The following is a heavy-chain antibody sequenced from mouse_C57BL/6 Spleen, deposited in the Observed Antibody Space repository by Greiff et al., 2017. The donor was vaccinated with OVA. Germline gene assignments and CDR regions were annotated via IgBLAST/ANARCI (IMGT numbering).Heavy chain of an antibody. J-gene: IGHJ2*01. CDR1: GFNIKDYY. D-gene: IGHD1-1*01. Sequence: EVMLVESGAELVRPGASVKLSCTASGFNIKDYYMHWVKQRPEQGLEWIGRIDPEDGDTEYAPKFQGKATMTADTSSNTAYLQLSSLTSEDTAVYYCTTLYYGSSSDYYFDYWGQGTTLTVSS. CDR3: TTLYYGSSSDYYFDY. CDR2: IDPEDGDT. V-gene: IGHV14-1*01.